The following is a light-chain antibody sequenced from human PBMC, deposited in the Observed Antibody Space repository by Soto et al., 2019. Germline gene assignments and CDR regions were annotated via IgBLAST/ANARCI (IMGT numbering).Light chain of an antibody. J-gene: IGKJ5*01. CDR2: DAS. Sequence: EIVLTQSPATLSLSPGERATLSGRASQRVSSYLAWYQQKPGQAPRLLIYDASNRATGIPARFSGSGSGTDFTLTISSLEPEDFAVYYCQQRSNWPPITFGQGTRLEIK. CDR1: QRVSSY. V-gene: IGKV3-11*01. CDR3: QQRSNWPPIT.